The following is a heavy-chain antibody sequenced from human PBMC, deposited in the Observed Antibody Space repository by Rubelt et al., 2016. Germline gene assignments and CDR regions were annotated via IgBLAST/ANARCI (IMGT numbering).Heavy chain of an antibody. J-gene: IGHJ5*02. Sequence: QQQLQESGPGPVKPSETLSLTCIVSGGSISGSSYYWGWIRQPPGKGLEWIASIFSSGSTSYSPSLKSGVTIAVDTSKNQFSLKLKSVTAADTAVYYWARRRTVPQNWFDPWGQGTLVTVSS. CDR2: IFSSGST. D-gene: IGHD4-17*01. CDR1: GGSISGSSYY. V-gene: IGHV4-39*01. CDR3: ARRRTVPQNWFDP.